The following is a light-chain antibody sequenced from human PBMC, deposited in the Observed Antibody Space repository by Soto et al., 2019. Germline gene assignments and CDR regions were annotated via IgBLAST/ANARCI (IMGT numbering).Light chain of an antibody. J-gene: IGLJ1*01. CDR3: AAWDDSLNGYV. CDR1: SSNIGSNT. CDR2: SNN. V-gene: IGLV1-44*01. Sequence: QSVLTQPPPTSRTPGQRVTIPCSGSSSNIGSNTVNWYQQLPGTAPKLLIYSNNQRPSGVPDRFSGSKSGTSASLAISGLQSEDEADYYCAAWDDSLNGYVFGTGTKVTVL.